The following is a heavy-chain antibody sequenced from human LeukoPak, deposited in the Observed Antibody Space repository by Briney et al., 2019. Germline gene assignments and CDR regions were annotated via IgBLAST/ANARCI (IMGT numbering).Heavy chain of an antibody. CDR1: GYSISSGYY. Sequence: SETLSLTCAVSGYSISSGYYWGWIRQPPGKGLEWIGSIYHSGSTYYNPSLKSRVTISVDTPKNQFSLKLSSVTAADTAVYYCARHYGPGSGSSIEFDYWGQGTLVTVSS. CDR3: ARHYGPGSGSSIEFDY. V-gene: IGHV4-38-2*01. D-gene: IGHD3-10*01. J-gene: IGHJ4*02. CDR2: IYHSGST.